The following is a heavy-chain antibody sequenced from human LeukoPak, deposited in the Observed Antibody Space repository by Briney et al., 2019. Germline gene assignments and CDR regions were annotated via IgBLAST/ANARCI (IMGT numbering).Heavy chain of an antibody. CDR2: INSDGSST. Sequence: GGSLRLSCAASGFTFGSYWMHWVRQAPGKGLVWVSRINSDGSSTSYADSVKGRFTISRDNAKNTLYLQMNSLRAEDTAVYYCARVKTTVTTLRYWGQGTLVTVSS. D-gene: IGHD4-17*01. CDR1: GFTFGSYW. J-gene: IGHJ4*02. CDR3: ARVKTTVTTLRY. V-gene: IGHV3-74*01.